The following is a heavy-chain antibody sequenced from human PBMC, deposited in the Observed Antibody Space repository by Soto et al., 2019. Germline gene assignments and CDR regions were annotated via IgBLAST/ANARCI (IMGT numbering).Heavy chain of an antibody. D-gene: IGHD2-21*01. CDR3: ARRRYCGYDCNHKHYYGMDV. Sequence: QVQLVQSGAELKKTGSSVKVSCRASGDTFSSYAVNWVRQAPGRGLEWMGRIITVLGTTDYAQNFKGRLTIAGEKSTKTVYVELSSVRSEDTAVYYCARRRYCGYDCNHKHYYGMDVWGQGTTVTVAS. CDR2: IITVLGTT. J-gene: IGHJ6*02. CDR1: GDTFSSYA. V-gene: IGHV1-69*08.